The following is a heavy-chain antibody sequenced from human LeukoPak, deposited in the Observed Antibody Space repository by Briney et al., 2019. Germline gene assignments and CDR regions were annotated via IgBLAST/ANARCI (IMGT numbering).Heavy chain of an antibody. CDR3: ATEKGLGYCSRINCQGDS. Sequence: GASVKVSCKPSGYTFTSYYMHWVRQAPGQGLEWMGVINPSGGSTSYAQKFQGRVTLTEDTSTDTAFMDLSSLRSEDTAMYYCATEKGLGYCSRINCQGDSWGQGTLVTVSS. D-gene: IGHD2-15*01. CDR1: GYTFTSYY. CDR2: INPSGGST. V-gene: IGHV1-46*01. J-gene: IGHJ4*02.